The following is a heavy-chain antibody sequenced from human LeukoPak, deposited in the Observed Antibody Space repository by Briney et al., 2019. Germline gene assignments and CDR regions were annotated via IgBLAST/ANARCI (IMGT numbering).Heavy chain of an antibody. CDR3: ARDPRSYYDFWSGYQLDY. CDR2: ISYDGSNK. CDR1: GFTFSSYE. V-gene: IGHV3-30*04. D-gene: IGHD3-3*01. J-gene: IGHJ4*02. Sequence: QSGGSLRLSCAASGFTFSSYEMNWVRQAPGKGLEWVAVISYDGSNKYYADSVKGRFTISRDNSKNTLYLQMNSLRAEDTAVYYCARDPRSYYDFWSGYQLDYWGQGTLVTVSS.